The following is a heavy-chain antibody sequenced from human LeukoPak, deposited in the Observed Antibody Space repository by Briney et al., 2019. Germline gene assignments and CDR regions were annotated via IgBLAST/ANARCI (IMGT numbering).Heavy chain of an antibody. CDR1: GYTFTSYG. CDR3: ARYPARYSYGYFYYYYMDV. Sequence: ASVKVSCKASGYTFTSYGISWVRQAPGQGLEWMGWISAYNGNTNNAQKFQGRVTMTTDTSTRTSYMELRSLRSDDTAVYYCARYPARYSYGYFYYYYMDVWGKGTTVTISS. CDR2: ISAYNGNT. J-gene: IGHJ6*03. D-gene: IGHD5-18*01. V-gene: IGHV1-18*01.